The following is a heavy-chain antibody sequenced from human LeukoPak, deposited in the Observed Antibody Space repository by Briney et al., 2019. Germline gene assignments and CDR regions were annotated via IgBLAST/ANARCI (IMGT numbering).Heavy chain of an antibody. J-gene: IGHJ4*02. D-gene: IGHD5-24*01. CDR3: ARGEGGYNYAF. Sequence: GESLKISCKASGYSFSSYWIAWVRHIPGKGLEWMGIINPADSDTRYSLSIQGQVTISADRSISTAYLQWSSLKASDTAIYYCARGEGGYNYAFWGQGTLVSVSS. CDR2: INPADSDT. V-gene: IGHV5-51*01. CDR1: GYSFSSYW.